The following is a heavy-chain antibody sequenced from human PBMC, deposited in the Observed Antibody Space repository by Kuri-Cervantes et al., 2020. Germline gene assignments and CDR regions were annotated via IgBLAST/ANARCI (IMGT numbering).Heavy chain of an antibody. CDR1: GFTFSSYA. V-gene: IGHV3-74*01. CDR3: ARDGEVWFGEYYFDY. J-gene: IGHJ4*02. Sequence: GESLKISCAASGFTFSSYAMSWVRQAPGKGLVWVSRINSDGSSTSYADSVKGRFTISRDNAKNTLYLQMNSLRAEDTAVYYCARDGEVWFGEYYFDYWGQGTLVTVSS. D-gene: IGHD3-10*01. CDR2: INSDGSST.